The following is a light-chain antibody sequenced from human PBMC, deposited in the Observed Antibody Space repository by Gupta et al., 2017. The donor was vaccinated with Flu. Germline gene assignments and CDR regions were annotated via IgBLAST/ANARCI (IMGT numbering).Light chain of an antibody. V-gene: IGKV1-39*01. Sequence: DVQMTHSPSYLSASVGDRVTITCRASQSISSYLNWYQQKPVKAPKLLIYAASSLQSGVPSRFSGSGSGTYFTLTISRLQPEDFATYYCQQSYSTPRTFGQGTKVEIK. CDR3: QQSYSTPRT. CDR1: QSISSY. CDR2: AAS. J-gene: IGKJ2*01.